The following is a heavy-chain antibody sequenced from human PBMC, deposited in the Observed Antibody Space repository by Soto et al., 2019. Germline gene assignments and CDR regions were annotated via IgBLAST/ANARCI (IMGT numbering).Heavy chain of an antibody. Sequence: ASVKVSCKASGYIFTSYGITWVRQAPGQGLEWMGWINTYNGNTNYAQKLQGRVTVTTDTSTNTAYMELRSLRSDDTAMYYCAREYSSSYGDFDIWGQGTKVTVSS. CDR3: AREYSSSYGDFDI. J-gene: IGHJ3*02. V-gene: IGHV1-18*01. CDR2: INTYNGNT. D-gene: IGHD6-19*01. CDR1: GYIFTSYG.